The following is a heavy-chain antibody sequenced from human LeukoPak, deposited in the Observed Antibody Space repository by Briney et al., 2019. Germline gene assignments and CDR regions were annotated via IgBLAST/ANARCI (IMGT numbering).Heavy chain of an antibody. D-gene: IGHD3-22*01. J-gene: IGHJ3*02. V-gene: IGHV4-4*07. CDR2: IYTSGST. CDR1: GGSISSHY. CDR3: ARANYDSAYDAFDI. Sequence: SETLSLTCTVSGGSISSHYWSWIRQPAGKGLEWIGRIYTSGSTNYNPSLKSRVTMSVDTSKNQFSLKLSSVTAADTAVYYCARANYDSAYDAFDIWGQGTMVTVSS.